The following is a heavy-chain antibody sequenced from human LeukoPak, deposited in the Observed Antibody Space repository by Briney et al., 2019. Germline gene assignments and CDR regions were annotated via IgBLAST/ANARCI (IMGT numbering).Heavy chain of an antibody. Sequence: ASVKVSCKASGGTFSSYAISWVRQAPGQGLEWMGGIIPIFGTANYAQKFQGRVTITTDESTSTAYMELSSLRSEDTAVYYCARASSKEMAIIGFDYWGQGTLVTVSS. CDR1: GGTFSSYA. D-gene: IGHD5-24*01. V-gene: IGHV1-69*05. CDR2: IIPIFGTA. J-gene: IGHJ4*02. CDR3: ARASSKEMAIIGFDY.